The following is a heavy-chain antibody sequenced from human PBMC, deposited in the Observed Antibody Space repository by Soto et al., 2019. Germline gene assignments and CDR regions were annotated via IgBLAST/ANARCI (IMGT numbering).Heavy chain of an antibody. Sequence: PGGSLRLSCAASGFTFSKYAMTWARQAPGKGLEWVSAISSNGAGTYYVDSVKGRFTISRDNSKNTLYLQMNSLRAEDTAVYYCARDRVESGYPEYFQHWGQGTLVTVSS. V-gene: IGHV3-23*01. J-gene: IGHJ1*01. D-gene: IGHD3-22*01. CDR3: ARDRVESGYPEYFQH. CDR2: ISSNGAGT. CDR1: GFTFSKYA.